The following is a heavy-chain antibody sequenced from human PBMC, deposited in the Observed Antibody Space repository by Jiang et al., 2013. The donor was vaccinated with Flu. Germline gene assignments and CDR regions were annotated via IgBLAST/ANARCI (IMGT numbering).Heavy chain of an antibody. V-gene: IGHV4-59*13. D-gene: IGHD6-19*01. J-gene: IGHJ5*02. CDR3: ARVESSYVLAGWFDP. CDR2: IYYSGRT. CDR1: GASINSFH. Sequence: GSGLVKPSETLSLTCTVSGASINSFHWSWIRQPPGKGLEWVGYIYYSGRTNYNPSLRSRLTISIDIPKNQFSLKLSSVTAADTAVYYCARVESSYVLAGWFDPWGQGALVTVSS.